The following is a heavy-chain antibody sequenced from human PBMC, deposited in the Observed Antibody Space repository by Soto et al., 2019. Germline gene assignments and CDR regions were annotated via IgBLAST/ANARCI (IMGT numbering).Heavy chain of an antibody. CDR3: ARDGYSGRSDGFDI. CDR2: ISYDGNSE. CDR1: GFSFGAYT. D-gene: IGHD1-26*01. Sequence: QVQLVESGGGVVQPGMSLRLSCAASGFSFGAYTMHWVRQPPGKGLEWVAAISYDGNSEEYTDPVKGRFTASRDNFKNTVSLQMNGLKSEDTAVYYCARDGYSGRSDGFDIWGQGKMVTVSS. J-gene: IGHJ3*02. V-gene: IGHV3-30-3*01.